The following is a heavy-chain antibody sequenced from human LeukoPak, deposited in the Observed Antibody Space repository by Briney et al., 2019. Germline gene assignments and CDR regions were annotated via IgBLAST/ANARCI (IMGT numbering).Heavy chain of an antibody. V-gene: IGHV1-69*13. CDR2: IIPIFGTA. CDR1: GGTFSSYA. Sequence: SVKVSCKASGGTFSSYAISWVRQAPGQGLEWMGGIIPIFGTANYAQKFQGRVTITADESTSTAYMELSSLRSEDTAVYYCARGGVYYYDSSGYYKFDYWGQGTLVTVSS. D-gene: IGHD3-22*01. CDR3: ARGGVYYYDSSGYYKFDY. J-gene: IGHJ4*02.